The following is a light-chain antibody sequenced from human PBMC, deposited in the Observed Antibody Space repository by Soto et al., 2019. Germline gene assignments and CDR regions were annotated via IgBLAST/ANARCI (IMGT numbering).Light chain of an antibody. Sequence: IQLMQSPTSVSESPPDTVTITCRASQDIAIYLAWYQQKPGEAPKLLIYAASTLYGGVPSRFSGSGSGTEFTLTISGLQPDDFATYYCQQYSSWLWTFGQGTKVEIK. CDR3: QQYSSWLWT. CDR1: QDIAIY. CDR2: AAS. V-gene: IGKV1-9*01. J-gene: IGKJ1*01.